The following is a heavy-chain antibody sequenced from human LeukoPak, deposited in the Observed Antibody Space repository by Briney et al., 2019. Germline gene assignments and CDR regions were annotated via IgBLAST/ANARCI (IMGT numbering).Heavy chain of an antibody. J-gene: IGHJ5*02. D-gene: IGHD3-22*01. Sequence: ASVKVSCKASGYIFTGYYMHWVRQAPGQGLEWMGWINPNSGGTNYAQRFQGRVTMTRDTSISTAYMELSRLRSDDTAVYYCARNYYDSSGYLMGWFDPWGQGTLVTVSS. CDR2: INPNSGGT. V-gene: IGHV1-2*02. CDR3: ARNYYDSSGYLMGWFDP. CDR1: GYIFTGYY.